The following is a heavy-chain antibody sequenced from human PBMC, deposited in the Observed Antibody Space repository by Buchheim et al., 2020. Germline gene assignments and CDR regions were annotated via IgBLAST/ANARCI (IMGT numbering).Heavy chain of an antibody. D-gene: IGHD6-19*01. Sequence: EVQLLESGGGLVQPGGSLRLSCAASGFTFSSYAMSWVRQAPGKGLEWVSTISGSGGSTYYADSVKGRFTISRDNSKNTLYLQMNSLRAEDTAVYYCAKDRFGVILYSSYLFDYWGQGTL. CDR3: AKDRFGVILYSSYLFDY. CDR1: GFTFSSYA. V-gene: IGHV3-23*01. CDR2: ISGSGGST. J-gene: IGHJ4*02.